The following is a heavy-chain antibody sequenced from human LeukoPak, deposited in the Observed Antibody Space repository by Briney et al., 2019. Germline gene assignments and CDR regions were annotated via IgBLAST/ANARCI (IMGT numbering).Heavy chain of an antibody. D-gene: IGHD3-10*01. CDR2: IYYSGST. V-gene: IGHV4-59*01. CDR1: GGSISSYY. CDR3: ARGTSRGVRDY. J-gene: IGHJ4*02. Sequence: PSETLSLTCTVSGGSISSYYWSWIRQPPGKGLEWIGYIYYSGSTNYNPSLKSRVTISVDTSKNQFSLKLSSVTAADTAVYYCARGTSRGVRDYWGQGTLVTVSS.